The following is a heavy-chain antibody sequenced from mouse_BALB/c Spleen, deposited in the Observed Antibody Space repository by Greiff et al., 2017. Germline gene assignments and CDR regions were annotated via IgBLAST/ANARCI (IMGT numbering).Heavy chain of an antibody. D-gene: IGHD2-10*02. Sequence: VQLQQSGTVLARPGASVTMSCKASGYTFTSYWMHWVKQRPGQGLEWIGAIYPGNSDTSYNQKFTGKAKLTAVTSTSTAYMELSSRTNEDSAVYYGTAYGKSDYWYFDVWGAGTTVTVSS. CDR2: IYPGNSDT. CDR1: GYTFTSYW. J-gene: IGHJ1*01. V-gene: IGHV1-5*01. CDR3: TAYGKSDYWYFDV.